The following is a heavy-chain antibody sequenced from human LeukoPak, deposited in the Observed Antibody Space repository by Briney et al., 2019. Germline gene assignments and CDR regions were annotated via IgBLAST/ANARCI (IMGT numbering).Heavy chain of an antibody. V-gene: IGHV3-48*01. D-gene: IGHD4-17*01. J-gene: IGHJ2*01. CDR3: ARGTVTQDWYFDL. CDR2: ISHSSSAM. Sequence: GGSLRLSCAASAFVFSNYNMNSVRQAPGKGLEWISYISHSSSAMYYADSVKGRFTISRDNAKNSLFLQMSSLRAEDTALYYCARGTVTQDWYFDLWGRGTLVTVSS. CDR1: AFVFSNYN.